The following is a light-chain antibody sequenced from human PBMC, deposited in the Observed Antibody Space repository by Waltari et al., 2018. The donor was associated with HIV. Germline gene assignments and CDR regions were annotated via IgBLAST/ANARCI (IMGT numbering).Light chain of an antibody. CDR1: SSDVGGYNY. J-gene: IGLJ2*01. Sequence: LTQPASVSGSPGQSITISCTGTSSDVGGYNYVSWYQQHPGKAPKLMIYEVSNRPSGVSNRFSGSKSGNTASLTISGLQAADEADYYCSSYPSSSTPVFGGGTKLTVL. CDR2: EVS. V-gene: IGLV2-14*01. CDR3: SSYPSSSTPV.